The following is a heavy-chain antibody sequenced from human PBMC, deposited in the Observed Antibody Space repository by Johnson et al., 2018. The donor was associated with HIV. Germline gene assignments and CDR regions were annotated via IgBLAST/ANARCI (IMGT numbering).Heavy chain of an antibody. J-gene: IGHJ3*02. V-gene: IGHV3-43*01. D-gene: IGHD1-26*01. CDR1: GFTFDDYT. Sequence: VQLVESGGVVVQPGGSLRLSCAASGFTFDDYTMHWVRQAPGKGLEWVSLISWDGGSTYYADSVKGRFTISRDNSKNSLYLQMNSLRTEDTAFYYCAKDMGRYSGSYGNYDAFDIWGQGTMVTVSS. CDR3: AKDMGRYSGSYGNYDAFDI. CDR2: ISWDGGST.